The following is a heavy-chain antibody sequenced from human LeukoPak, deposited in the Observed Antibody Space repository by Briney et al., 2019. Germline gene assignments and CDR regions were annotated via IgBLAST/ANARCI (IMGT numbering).Heavy chain of an antibody. V-gene: IGHV4-4*07. CDR3: ARIGGTYYEYYFDY. Sequence: SETLSLTCTVPGGSISSYYWSWIRQPAGKGLEWIGRIYTSGTTNYNPSLKSRATMSVDTSKNQFSLRLTSVTAADTAVYYCARIGGTYYEYYFDYWGQGTLVTVSS. D-gene: IGHD1-26*01. CDR2: IYTSGTT. J-gene: IGHJ4*02. CDR1: GGSISSYY.